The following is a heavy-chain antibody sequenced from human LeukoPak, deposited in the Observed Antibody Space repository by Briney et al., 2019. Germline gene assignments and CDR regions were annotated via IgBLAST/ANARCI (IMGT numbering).Heavy chain of an antibody. CDR2: INHSGST. V-gene: IGHV4-34*01. CDR3: ARVLDSSGYYYGFDP. J-gene: IGHJ5*02. Sequence: SETLSLTCTVSGGSITSHYWSWIRQPPGKGLEWIGEINHSGSTNYNPSLKSRVTISVDTSKNQFSLKLSSVTAADTAVYYCARVLDSSGYYYGFDPWGQGTLVTVSS. CDR1: GGSITSHY. D-gene: IGHD3-22*01.